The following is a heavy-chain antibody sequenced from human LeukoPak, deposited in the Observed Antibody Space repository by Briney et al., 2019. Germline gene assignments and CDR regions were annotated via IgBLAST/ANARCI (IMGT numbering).Heavy chain of an antibody. D-gene: IGHD1-1*01. V-gene: IGHV3-23*01. CDR3: AKVTGATNY. CDR2: ISGRDEST. Sequence: PGGSLRLSCAASGLTFSNHALSWVRQAPGKGLEWVSAISGRDESTYYADSVKGWFTISRDNSKSTLYLQMSSLRAEDTAVYHCAKVTGATNYWGQGTLVTVSS. J-gene: IGHJ4*02. CDR1: GLTFSNHA.